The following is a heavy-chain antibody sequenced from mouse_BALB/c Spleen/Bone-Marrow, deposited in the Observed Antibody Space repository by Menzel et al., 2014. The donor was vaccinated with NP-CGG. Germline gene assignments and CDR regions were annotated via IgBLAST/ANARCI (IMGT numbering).Heavy chain of an antibody. CDR1: GFNTKDTY. CDR2: IDPANGNT. J-gene: IGHJ3*01. CDR3: ASYDYDSCLFAY. V-gene: IGHV14-3*02. D-gene: IGHD1-1*01. Sequence: EVQLQQSGAELVKPGASVKLSCTASGFNTKDTYMHWVKQRPEQGLEWIGRIDPANGNTKYDPKFQGKATITADTSSNTAYLQLSSLTSEDTAVYYCASYDYDSCLFAYWGQGTLVTVSA.